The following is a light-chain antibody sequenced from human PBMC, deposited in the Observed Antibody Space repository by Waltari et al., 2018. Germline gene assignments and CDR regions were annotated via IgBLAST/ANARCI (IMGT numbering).Light chain of an antibody. J-gene: IGLJ3*02. CDR2: DVK. V-gene: IGLV2-14*03. CDR3: NSYTGSSTSVL. Sequence: QSALTQPASVSGSPGQSITISCTGTSGDVGGYNYVSWYQHHPGKAPQLIIVDVKKRPSGVSNRFSGSKSGNTASLTISGLQADDEADYYCNSYTGSSTSVLFGGGTKLTVL. CDR1: SGDVGGYNY.